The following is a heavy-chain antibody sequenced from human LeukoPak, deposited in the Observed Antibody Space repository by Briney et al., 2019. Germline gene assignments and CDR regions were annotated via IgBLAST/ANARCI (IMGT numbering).Heavy chain of an antibody. CDR1: DDSIYDYY. Sequence: PSETLSLTCTISDDSIYDYYWSWLRQPPGQGLEWIGYIYYSGSTNYNPSLESRVTISVDTSKNQFSLNLSAVTAADTAVYYCARDRGVLRYCDWLLTDYGMDVWGQGTTVTVSS. D-gene: IGHD3-9*01. CDR2: IYYSGST. V-gene: IGHV4-59*01. J-gene: IGHJ6*02. CDR3: ARDRGVLRYCDWLLTDYGMDV.